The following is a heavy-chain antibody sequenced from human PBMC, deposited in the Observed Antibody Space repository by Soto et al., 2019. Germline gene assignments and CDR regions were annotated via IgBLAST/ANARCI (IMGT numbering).Heavy chain of an antibody. D-gene: IGHD2-21*01. CDR2: IYYSGNT. V-gene: IGHV4-30-4*01. Sequence: QVQLQESGPGLVKPSQTLSLTCTVSGGSISSGDYNWNWIRQPPGKGLEWIWYIYYSGNTYYNPSLKSRVTISVDTSKNQFSLKLSSVTAADTAVYYCARDVIRATTLRNAMDVWGQGTTVTVSS. J-gene: IGHJ6*02. CDR3: ARDVIRATTLRNAMDV. CDR1: GGSISSGDYN.